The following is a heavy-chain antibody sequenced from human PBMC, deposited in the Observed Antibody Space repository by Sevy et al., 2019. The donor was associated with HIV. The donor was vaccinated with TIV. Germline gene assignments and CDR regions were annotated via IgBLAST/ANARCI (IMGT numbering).Heavy chain of an antibody. CDR2: ISGSGGRT. CDR1: GFTFSSYA. D-gene: IGHD6-19*01. Sequence: GGSLRLSCAASGFTFSSYAMSWVRQAPGKGLEWVSAISGSGGRTYYADSVKGRFTISRDNSKNTLYLQMNSLRAEDTAVYYCAKDGEGSSGWYRWFDYWGQGTLVTVSS. V-gene: IGHV3-23*01. J-gene: IGHJ4*02. CDR3: AKDGEGSSGWYRWFDY.